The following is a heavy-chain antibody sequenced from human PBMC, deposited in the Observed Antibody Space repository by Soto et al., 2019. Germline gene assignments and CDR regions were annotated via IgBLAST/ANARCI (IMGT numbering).Heavy chain of an antibody. Sequence: QLQLQESGSGLVKPSQTLSLTCAVSGGSISSGGYSWSWIRQPPGKGLEWIGYIYHSGSTYYNPSLKSRVTISVDRSKNQFSLKLSSVTAADTAVYYCARDRGGRQHVSGWFDPWGQGTLVTVSS. V-gene: IGHV4-30-2*01. CDR2: IYHSGST. J-gene: IGHJ5*02. CDR3: ARDRGGRQHVSGWFDP. D-gene: IGHD3-10*01. CDR1: GGSISSGGYS.